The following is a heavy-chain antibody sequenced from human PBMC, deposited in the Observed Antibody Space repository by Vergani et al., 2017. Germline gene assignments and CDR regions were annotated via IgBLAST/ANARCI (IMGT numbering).Heavy chain of an antibody. J-gene: IGHJ6*04. CDR2: IRDKAYNYAT. CDR1: GFTFSGSA. CDR3: FYDFWAGYDSGDV. V-gene: IGHV3-73*02. Sequence: EELLVQSGGGLVQPGGSLKLSCVASGFTFSGSAIHWVRQSSGKGLEWIGRIRDKAYNYATVYAVSVKGRFTISRDDSKKTAYLQMNGLTTEDTAVYYCFYDFWAGYDSGDVWGKGTTVTVSS. D-gene: IGHD3/OR15-3a*01.